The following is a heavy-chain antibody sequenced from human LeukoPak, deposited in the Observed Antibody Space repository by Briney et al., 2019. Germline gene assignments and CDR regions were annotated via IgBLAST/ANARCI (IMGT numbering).Heavy chain of an antibody. CDR2: INGGGSS. J-gene: IGHJ4*02. Sequence: GGSLRLSCAASGFTFNNYAMTWVRQAPGKGLEWVSVINGGGSSYYADSVKGRFTVSRDNSKNTLYLQMDSLRDEDTAVYYCAKGQGYNYGDSIDYWGQGTLVTVSS. D-gene: IGHD5-18*01. V-gene: IGHV3-23*01. CDR3: AKGQGYNYGDSIDY. CDR1: GFTFNNYA.